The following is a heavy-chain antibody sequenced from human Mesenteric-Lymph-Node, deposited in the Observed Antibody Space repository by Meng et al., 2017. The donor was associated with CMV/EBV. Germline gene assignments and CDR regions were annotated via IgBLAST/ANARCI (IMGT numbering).Heavy chain of an antibody. V-gene: IGHV1-69*05. CDR2: IIPIFGTA. CDR3: AFRPYGGDWEFEN. CDR1: GGTFSSYA. J-gene: IGHJ4*02. Sequence: SVKVSCKASGGTFSSYAISWVRQAPGQGLEWMGGIIPIFGTANYAQKFQGRVTITTDESTSTAYMELSSLRSEDTAVYYCAFRPYGGDWEFENWGQGTLVTVSS. D-gene: IGHD2-21*02.